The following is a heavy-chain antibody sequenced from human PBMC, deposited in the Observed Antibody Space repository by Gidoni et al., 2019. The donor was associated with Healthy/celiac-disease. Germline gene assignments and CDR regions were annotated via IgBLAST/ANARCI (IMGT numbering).Heavy chain of an antibody. V-gene: IGHV1-69*12. J-gene: IGHJ6*02. Sequence: QVQLVQSGAEVKKPGSSLKVSCKASGGTFSSYAISWVRQAPGQGLEWMGGIIPIFGTANYAQKCQGRVTITADESTSTAYMELSSLRSEDTAVYYCARRTLGYCSGGSCYVDYYYGMDVWGQGTTVTVSS. CDR3: ARRTLGYCSGGSCYVDYYYGMDV. CDR2: IIPIFGTA. D-gene: IGHD2-15*01. CDR1: GGTFSSYA.